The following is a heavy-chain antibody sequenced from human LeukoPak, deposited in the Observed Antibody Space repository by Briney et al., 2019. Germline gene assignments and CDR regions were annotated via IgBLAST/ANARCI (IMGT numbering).Heavy chain of an antibody. D-gene: IGHD6-6*01. Sequence: TSETLSLTCTVSGGSDSSSSYYWGWIRQPPGKGLEWIGTIYYSGSTYYNPSLKSRVTISVDTSKHQFSLTLSSVTAADTARYYCVRQEGASSTSFYGMDVWGQGTTVTVSS. J-gene: IGHJ6*02. CDR3: VRQEGASSTSFYGMDV. CDR2: IYYSGST. V-gene: IGHV4-39*01. CDR1: GGSDSSSSYY.